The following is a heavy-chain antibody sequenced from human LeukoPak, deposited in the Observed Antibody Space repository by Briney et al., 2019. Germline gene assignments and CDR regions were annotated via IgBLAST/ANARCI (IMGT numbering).Heavy chain of an antibody. CDR2: INHSGST. CDR3: ARAGRITMIVVVDPLKWFDP. J-gene: IGHJ5*02. CDR1: GGSFSGYY. Sequence: PSETLSLTCAVYGGSFSGYYWSWIRQPPGKGLEWIGEINHSGSTNYNPSLKSRVTISVDTSKNQFPLKLSSVTAADTAVYYCARAGRITMIVVVDPLKWFDPWGQGTLVTVSS. V-gene: IGHV4-34*01. D-gene: IGHD3-22*01.